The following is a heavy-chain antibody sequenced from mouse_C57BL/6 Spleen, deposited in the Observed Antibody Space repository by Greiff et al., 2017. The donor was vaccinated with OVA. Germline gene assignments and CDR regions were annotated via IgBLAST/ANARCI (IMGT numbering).Heavy chain of an antibody. V-gene: IGHV1-61*01. Sequence: QVQLQQPGAELVRPGSSVKLSCKASGYTFTSYWMDWVKQRPGQGLEWIGNIYPSDSETHYNQKFKDKATLTVDKSSSTAYMQLSSLTSEDSAVYYCAREGHYSGSIPFEYWGQGTTLTDSS. CDR2: IYPSDSET. CDR3: AREGHYSGSIPFEY. J-gene: IGHJ2*01. D-gene: IGHD1-1*01. CDR1: GYTFTSYW.